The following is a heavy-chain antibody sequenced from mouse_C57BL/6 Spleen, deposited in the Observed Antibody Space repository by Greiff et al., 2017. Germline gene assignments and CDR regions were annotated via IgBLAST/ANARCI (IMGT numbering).Heavy chain of an antibody. Sequence: EVKLVESGGGLVKPGGSLKLSCAASGFTFSDYGMHWVRQAPKKGLEWVAYISSGSSTNYYAEKVKGRFTISRDNAKNTLFLQMTSLRSEDSAMYYCASADLLLRSYYYARDYWGQGTSVTVSS. D-gene: IGHD1-1*01. CDR2: ISSGSSTN. CDR1: GFTFSDYG. V-gene: IGHV5-17*01. J-gene: IGHJ4*01. CDR3: ASADLLLRSYYYARDY.